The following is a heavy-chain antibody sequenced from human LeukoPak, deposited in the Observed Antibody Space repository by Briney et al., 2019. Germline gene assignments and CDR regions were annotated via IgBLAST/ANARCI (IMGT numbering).Heavy chain of an antibody. V-gene: IGHV3-43*02. J-gene: IGHJ6*02. CDR1: GFTFDDYA. Sequence: PGGSLRLSCAASGFTFDDYAMHWVRQAPGKGLEWVSLISGDGGSTYYADSVKGRFTISRDNSKNSLYLQMNSLRTEDTALYYCAKESRRYFDWLLSSVGAYHGMDVWGQGTTVTGSS. CDR2: ISGDGGST. D-gene: IGHD3-9*01. CDR3: AKESRRYFDWLLSSVGAYHGMDV.